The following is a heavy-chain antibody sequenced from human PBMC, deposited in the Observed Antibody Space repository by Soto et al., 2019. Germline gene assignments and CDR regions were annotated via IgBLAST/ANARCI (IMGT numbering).Heavy chain of an antibody. CDR2: IWYDGSNK. CDR1: GFTFSSYG. V-gene: IGHV3-33*01. J-gene: IGHJ4*02. CDR3: ATDTGRFLEWLIDY. D-gene: IGHD3-3*01. Sequence: QVQLVESGGGVVQPGRSLRLSCAASGFTFSSYGMHWVRQAPGKGLGWVAVIWYDGSNKYYADSVKGRFTISRDNSKNTLYLRMNSLRAEDTAVYYCATDTGRFLEWLIDYWGQGTLVTVSS.